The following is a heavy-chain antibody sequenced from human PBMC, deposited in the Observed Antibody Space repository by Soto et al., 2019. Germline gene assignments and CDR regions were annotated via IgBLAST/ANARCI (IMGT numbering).Heavy chain of an antibody. CDR1: GFTFSSCT. CDR3: SGCSGGVCDKNYGMAV. Sequence: EVHLVESGGGLVKPGGSLRLSCAVSGFTFSSCTMNWVRQAPGKGLEWVSSISPSSGHIYYADSVKGRFTISRDNAKNSLFLKMNSLRGEDTAVYYCSGCSGGVCDKNYGMAVWGQGTTVTVSS. V-gene: IGHV3-21*06. J-gene: IGHJ6*02. D-gene: IGHD2-8*02. CDR2: ISPSSGHI.